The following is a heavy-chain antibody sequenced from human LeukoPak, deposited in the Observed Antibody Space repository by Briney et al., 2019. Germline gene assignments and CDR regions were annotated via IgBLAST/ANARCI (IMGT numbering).Heavy chain of an antibody. CDR1: GGSFSGYY. CDR3: ARAPTYSSGWYSYYYYGMDV. V-gene: IGHV4-34*01. CDR2: INHSGST. D-gene: IGHD6-19*01. J-gene: IGHJ6*02. Sequence: SETLSLTCAVYGGSFSGYYWSWIRQPPGKGLEWIGEINHSGSTNYNPSLKSRVTISVDTSKNQFSLKLSSVTAADTAVYYCARAPTYSSGWYSYYYYGMDVWGQGTTVTVSS.